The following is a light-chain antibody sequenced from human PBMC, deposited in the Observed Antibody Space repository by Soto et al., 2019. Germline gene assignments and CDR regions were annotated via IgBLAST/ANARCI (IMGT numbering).Light chain of an antibody. Sequence: EIVMTQSPATLSVSPGERATLSCRASQSVSSNLAWYQQKPGQAPRLLIYGASTRATGSPARFSGSGSGTGFTLTISILQSEDFAVYYCQQYNNWPLYTFGQGTKLEIK. CDR3: QQYNNWPLYT. CDR1: QSVSSN. V-gene: IGKV3-15*01. J-gene: IGKJ2*01. CDR2: GAS.